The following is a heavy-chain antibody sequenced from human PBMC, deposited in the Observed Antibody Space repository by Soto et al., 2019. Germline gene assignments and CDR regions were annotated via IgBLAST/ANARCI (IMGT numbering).Heavy chain of an antibody. V-gene: IGHV4-31*03. D-gene: IGHD6-25*01. CDR1: GGSISSGGYY. J-gene: IGHJ5*02. CDR2: IYYSGST. Sequence: QVQLQESGPGLVKPSQSLSLTCTVSGGSISSGGYYWSWIRQHPGKGLEWIGYIYYSGSTYYNPSLKSRVTISVDTSKNQFSLKLSSVTAADTAVYYCAREAAGILNWFDPWGQGTLVTVSS. CDR3: AREAAGILNWFDP.